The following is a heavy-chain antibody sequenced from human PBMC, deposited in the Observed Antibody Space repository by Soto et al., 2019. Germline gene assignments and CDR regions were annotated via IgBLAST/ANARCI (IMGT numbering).Heavy chain of an antibody. J-gene: IGHJ5*02. CDR2: IFRSGSS. CDR3: ARGLGYCSTTTCSEDWFDH. D-gene: IGHD2-2*01. Sequence: SETLSLTCTVSGDSISSGDNSWSWIRQPPGQGLEWIGYIFRSGSSFPNPSLRSRVTLSVDTSKNQFSLSLSTVTAADTALYYCARGLGYCSTTTCSEDWFDHWGPGTLVTVSS. V-gene: IGHV4-30-2*01. CDR1: GDSISSGDNS.